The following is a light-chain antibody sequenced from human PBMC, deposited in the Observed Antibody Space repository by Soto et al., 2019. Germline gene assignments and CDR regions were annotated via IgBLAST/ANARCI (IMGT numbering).Light chain of an antibody. CDR2: WAS. Sequence: DIVMTQSPDSLAVSLGERATINCKSSQSVLYNSNNKNYLAWYQQKPGQPPKLLIYWASTRESGVPDRFSGSGSGADFTLTISSLQAEDVAVYYCQQYYSIPYTFGQGTNLEIK. J-gene: IGKJ2*01. CDR3: QQYYSIPYT. CDR1: QSVLYNSNNKNY. V-gene: IGKV4-1*01.